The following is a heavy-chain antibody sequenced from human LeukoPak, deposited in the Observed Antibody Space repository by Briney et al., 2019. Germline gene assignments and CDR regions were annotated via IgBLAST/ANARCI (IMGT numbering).Heavy chain of an antibody. Sequence: GGSLRLSCAASGFTFSSYSMNWVRQAPGKGLEWVSSISSSSSYIYYADSVKGRFTISRDNAKNSLYLQMNSLRAEDTAVYYCASIVGATTGLDYWGQGTLVTVSS. CDR2: ISSSSSYI. CDR1: GFTFSSYS. J-gene: IGHJ4*02. D-gene: IGHD1-26*01. V-gene: IGHV3-21*01. CDR3: ASIVGATTGLDY.